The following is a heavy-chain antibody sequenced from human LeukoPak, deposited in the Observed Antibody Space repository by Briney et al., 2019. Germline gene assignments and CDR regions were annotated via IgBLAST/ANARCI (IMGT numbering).Heavy chain of an antibody. J-gene: IGHJ4*02. Sequence: SETLSLTCAVYGGSFSGYYWSWIRQPPGKGLEWIGEINHSGSTNYNPSLKSRVTISVDTSKNQFSLKLSSVAAADTAVYYCARSDTAMGDFDYWGQGTLVTVSS. CDR3: ARSDTAMGDFDY. D-gene: IGHD5-18*01. CDR1: GGSFSGYY. CDR2: INHSGST. V-gene: IGHV4-34*01.